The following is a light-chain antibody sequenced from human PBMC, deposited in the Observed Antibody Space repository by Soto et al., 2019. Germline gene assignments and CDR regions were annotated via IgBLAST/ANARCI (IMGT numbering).Light chain of an antibody. CDR3: SSYTTGSTLPWV. V-gene: IGLV2-14*01. Sequence: QSVLTQPASVSGSPGQSITISCPGSSNDIGTYEYVSWHQHHPGRAPKLIIFGVNDRPSGISDRFSGSKSGNTASLTIYGLQLEDEAVYYCSSYTTGSTLPWVFGTGSKVTGL. J-gene: IGLJ1*01. CDR1: SNDIGTYEY. CDR2: GVN.